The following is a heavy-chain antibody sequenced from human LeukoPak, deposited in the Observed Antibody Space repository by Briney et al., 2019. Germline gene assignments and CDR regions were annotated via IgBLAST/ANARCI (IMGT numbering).Heavy chain of an antibody. CDR2: ISSSSRYI. CDR1: GFTFSSHS. Sequence: GGSLRLSCAASGFTFSSHSMNWVRQAPGKGLEWVSSISSSSRYIYYADSVKGRFTISRDNAKTSLYLQMNSLRAEDTAVYYCARNLGSSGWYLPTDYWGQGTLVTVSS. J-gene: IGHJ4*02. V-gene: IGHV3-21*01. D-gene: IGHD6-19*01. CDR3: ARNLGSSGWYLPTDY.